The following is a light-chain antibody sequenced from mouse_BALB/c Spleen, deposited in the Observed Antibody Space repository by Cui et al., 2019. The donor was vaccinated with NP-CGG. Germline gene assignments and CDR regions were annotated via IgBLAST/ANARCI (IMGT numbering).Light chain of an antibody. CDR3: ALWYSNHWV. Sequence: QAVVTQESELTTSPGETVTLTCRSSTGAVTTSNYANWVQEKPDHLFTGLIGGTNNRAPGVPARFSGSLIGDKAALTITRAQTEDEAIYFCALWYSNHWVFGGGSKLTVL. CDR1: TGAVTTSNY. CDR2: GTN. V-gene: IGLV1*01. J-gene: IGLJ1*01.